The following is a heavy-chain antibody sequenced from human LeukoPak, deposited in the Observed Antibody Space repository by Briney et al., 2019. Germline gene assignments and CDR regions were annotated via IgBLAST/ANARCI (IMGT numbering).Heavy chain of an antibody. CDR1: GGSISSYY. CDR3: ARVRAAYGDYREGNWFDP. J-gene: IGHJ5*02. D-gene: IGHD4-17*01. V-gene: IGHV4-59*12. Sequence: SETLSLTCTVSGGSISSYYWSWIRQPPGKGLEWIGYIYYSGSTNYNPSLKSRVTISVDTSKNQFSLKLSSVTAADTAVYHCARVRAAYGDYREGNWFDPWGQGTLVTVSS. CDR2: IYYSGST.